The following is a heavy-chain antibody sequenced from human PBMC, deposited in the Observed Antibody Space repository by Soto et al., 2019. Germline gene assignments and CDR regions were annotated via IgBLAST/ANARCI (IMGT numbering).Heavy chain of an antibody. CDR3: ARGTDNSSRYNWFDR. CDR1: GDSISSYY. D-gene: IGHD6-13*01. J-gene: IGHJ5*02. Sequence: SDTLSLTCTVSGDSISSYYWSWIRQPPGKGLEWIGYISNSGRTNYNPSLKSRLTISVDTSMNQFSLKLSSVTAADTAVYYCARGTDNSSRYNWFDRWGQGTLVTVSS. V-gene: IGHV4-59*01. CDR2: ISNSGRT.